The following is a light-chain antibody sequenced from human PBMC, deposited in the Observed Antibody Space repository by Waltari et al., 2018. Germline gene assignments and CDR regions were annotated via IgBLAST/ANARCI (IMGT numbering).Light chain of an antibody. V-gene: IGKV3-20*01. CDR1: QSVSSTY. CDR2: GAS. Sequence: EIVLTQSPGTLSLSPGERATLPCRASQSVSSTYLRWYQQKPGQAPRLLIHGASSRATGIPDRFSGSGSGADFTLTISRLEPEDFATYYCQQAYSFPLTFGGGTKVEIK. CDR3: QQAYSFPLT. J-gene: IGKJ4*01.